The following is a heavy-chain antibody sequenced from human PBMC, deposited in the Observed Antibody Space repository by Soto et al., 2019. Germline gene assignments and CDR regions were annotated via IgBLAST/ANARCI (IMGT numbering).Heavy chain of an antibody. CDR1: GFTFSDYA. CDR2: FSHDGRNT. D-gene: IGHD6-19*01. J-gene: IGHJ4*02. V-gene: IGHV3-30*18. CDR3: AKGGRQWLVTSDFNY. Sequence: VQLVESGGGVVQPGRSLRLSCAASGFTFSDYAMHWVRQAPGKGLEWVAVFSHDGRNTHYADSVKGRFTIPRDSSKNTVSLEMTSLRAEDTAVYYCAKGGRQWLVTSDFNYWGQGALVTVSS.